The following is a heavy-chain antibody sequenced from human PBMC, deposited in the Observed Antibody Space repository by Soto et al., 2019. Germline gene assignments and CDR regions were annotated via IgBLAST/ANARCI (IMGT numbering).Heavy chain of an antibody. Sequence: GGSLRLSCAASGFTFSSYGMHWVRQAPGKGLEWVAVIWYDGSNKYYADSVKGRFTISRDNSKNTLYLQMNSLRAEDTAVYYWARGAYEVTTWYFDLWGGGTLVTVSS. CDR2: IWYDGSNK. J-gene: IGHJ2*01. CDR3: ARGAYEVTTWYFDL. CDR1: GFTFSSYG. V-gene: IGHV3-33*01. D-gene: IGHD4-17*01.